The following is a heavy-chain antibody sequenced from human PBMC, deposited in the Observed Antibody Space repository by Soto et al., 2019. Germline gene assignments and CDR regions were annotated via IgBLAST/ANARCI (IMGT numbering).Heavy chain of an antibody. D-gene: IGHD4-4*01. CDR1: GFTFSSYS. Sequence: ESGGGLVKPGGSLRLSCAASGFTFSSYSMNWVRQAPGKGLEWVSSISSSSSYIYYADSVKGRFTISRDNAKNSLYLQMNSLIAEDTAVYYCARDRHSNYYYGMDVWGQGTTVTVSS. CDR2: ISSSSSYI. CDR3: ARDRHSNYYYGMDV. J-gene: IGHJ6*02. V-gene: IGHV3-21*01.